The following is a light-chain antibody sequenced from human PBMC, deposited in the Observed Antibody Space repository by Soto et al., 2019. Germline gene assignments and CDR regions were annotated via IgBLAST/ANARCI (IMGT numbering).Light chain of an antibody. Sequence: IQMTQSPSTLSASVGDRVTITCRASQSISSWLAWYQQKPGKAPKLLIYDASSLESGVPSRFSGSGSGTEFTLTISSLQPDEFATYYCQQYNSFVTFGQGTKVDI. CDR2: DAS. CDR3: QQYNSFVT. J-gene: IGKJ1*01. V-gene: IGKV1-5*01. CDR1: QSISSW.